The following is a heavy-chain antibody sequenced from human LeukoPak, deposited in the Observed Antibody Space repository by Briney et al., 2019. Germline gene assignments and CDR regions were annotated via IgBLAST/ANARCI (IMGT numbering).Heavy chain of an antibody. D-gene: IGHD5-18*01. J-gene: IGHJ4*02. CDR2: INPYSGDT. Sequence: GASVKVSCKASGYTFTGYYVHWVRQAPGQGLEWMGWINPYSGDTNYAQKFQGRVTMTRDTSISTAYMELSRLRSDDTAVYYCARRTWDTARVPIGYYFDYWGQGTLVTVSS. CDR3: ARRTWDTARVPIGYYFDY. CDR1: GYTFTGYY. V-gene: IGHV1-2*02.